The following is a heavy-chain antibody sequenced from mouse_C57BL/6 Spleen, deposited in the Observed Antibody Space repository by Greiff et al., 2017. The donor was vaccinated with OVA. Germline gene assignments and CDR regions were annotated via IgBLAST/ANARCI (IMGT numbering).Heavy chain of an antibody. Sequence: QVQLQQSGAELVKPGASVKLSCKASGYTFTEYTINWVKQRSGQGLEWIGWFYPGSGSIKYNEKFKDKATLTADKSSSTVYMELSRLTSEDSAVYFCARHEGKGYGYDGWAWFAYWGQGTLVTVSA. D-gene: IGHD2-2*01. J-gene: IGHJ3*01. CDR3: ARHEGKGYGYDGWAWFAY. CDR1: GYTFTEYT. CDR2: FYPGSGSI. V-gene: IGHV1-62-2*01.